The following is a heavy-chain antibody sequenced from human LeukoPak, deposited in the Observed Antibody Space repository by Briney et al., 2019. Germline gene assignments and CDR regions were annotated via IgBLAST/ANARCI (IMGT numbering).Heavy chain of an antibody. CDR2: IYYSGST. J-gene: IGHJ3*02. Sequence: SQTLSLTCTVSGGSISSGDYYWSWIRQPPGKGLEWIGYIYYSGSTYYNPSLKSRVTISVDTSKNQFSLKLSSVTAADTAVYYCARDRYFADAFDIWGQGTMVTVSS. D-gene: IGHD3-9*01. V-gene: IGHV4-30-4*01. CDR1: GGSISSGDYY. CDR3: ARDRYFADAFDI.